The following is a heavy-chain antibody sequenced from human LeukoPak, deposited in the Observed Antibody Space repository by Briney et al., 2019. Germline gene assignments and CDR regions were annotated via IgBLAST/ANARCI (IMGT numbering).Heavy chain of an antibody. CDR3: ARGPYYDFWSGYSLVGGYFDY. Sequence: SETLSLTCTVSGGSISGSSYYWGWIRQPPGKGLEWIGSIYYSGSTYYNPSLKSRVTISVDTSKNQFSLKLNSVTATDTAVYYCARGPYYDFWSGYSLVGGYFDYWGQGTLVAVSS. D-gene: IGHD3-3*01. V-gene: IGHV4-39*02. J-gene: IGHJ4*02. CDR1: GGSISGSSYY. CDR2: IYYSGST.